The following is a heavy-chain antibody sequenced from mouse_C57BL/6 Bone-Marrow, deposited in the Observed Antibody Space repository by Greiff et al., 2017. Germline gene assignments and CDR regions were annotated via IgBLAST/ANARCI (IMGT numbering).Heavy chain of an antibody. D-gene: IGHD2-2*01. CDR3: ATVIYYCYDGDWYFDV. Sequence: VQLQQSGAELVRPGASVKLSCTASGFNIKDDYMHWVKQRPEQGLEWIGWIDPENGDTDYASKFQGKATITADTSSNTAYLQLSSLTSEDTAVYYCATVIYYCYDGDWYFDVGGRGTAVTVSS. CDR1: GFNIKDDY. CDR2: IDPENGDT. V-gene: IGHV14-4*01. J-gene: IGHJ1*03.